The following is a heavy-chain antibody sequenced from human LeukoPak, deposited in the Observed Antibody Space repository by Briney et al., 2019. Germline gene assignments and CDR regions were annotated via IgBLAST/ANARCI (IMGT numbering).Heavy chain of an antibody. CDR3: ARDLNYYDSSGYYPH. CDR1: GYTFTAYY. Sequence: ASVNVSFTASGYTFTAYYMHWVRQAPGQGLEWMGWINPNSGGTNYAQTFQGRVTMTRDTSISTAYMELSRLRSDDTAVYYCARDLNYYDSSGYYPHWGQGTLVTVSS. CDR2: INPNSGGT. D-gene: IGHD3-22*01. V-gene: IGHV1-2*02. J-gene: IGHJ4*02.